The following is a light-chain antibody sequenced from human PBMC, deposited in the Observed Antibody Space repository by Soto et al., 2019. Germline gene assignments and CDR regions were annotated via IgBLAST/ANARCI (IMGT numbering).Light chain of an antibody. Sequence: QSVLTQPPSASGTPGQRVTISCSGSSSNIGSNYVYWYQQLPGTAPKLLIYRNNQRPSGVPDRFSGSKSGTSASLAISGLRSEDEADYYCAAWDDSLSVHDLFGTGTQLTVL. J-gene: IGLJ1*01. CDR1: SSNIGSNY. CDR2: RNN. CDR3: AAWDDSLSVHDL. V-gene: IGLV1-47*01.